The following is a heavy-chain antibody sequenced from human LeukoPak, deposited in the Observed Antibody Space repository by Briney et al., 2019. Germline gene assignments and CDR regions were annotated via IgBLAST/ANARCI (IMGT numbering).Heavy chain of an antibody. D-gene: IGHD2-2*01. CDR2: ISGSGGNT. CDR1: GFTFSSYD. J-gene: IGHJ4*02. CDR3: AKEAQGCSITSCYFDS. V-gene: IGHV3-23*01. Sequence: PGGSLRLSCAASGFTFSSYDMHWVRQAPGKGLEWVLAISGSGGNTYYADSVKGRFTISRDNSKNTLFLQMNSLRAEDTAVYYCAKEAQGCSITSCYFDSWGQGTLVTVSS.